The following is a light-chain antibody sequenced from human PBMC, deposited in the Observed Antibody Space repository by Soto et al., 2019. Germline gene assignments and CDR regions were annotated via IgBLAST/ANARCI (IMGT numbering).Light chain of an antibody. Sequence: QSVLTQPPSTSGSPGQSVTISCTGTSSDISDYDFVSWYQQHPGKAPKLIIYAVTKRPSGVPDRFSGSKSGNTASLTVSGLQAEDEAVYHCSSFAGSNNLMFGGGTKLTVL. CDR1: SSDISDYDF. J-gene: IGLJ3*02. V-gene: IGLV2-8*01. CDR3: SSFAGSNNLM. CDR2: AVT.